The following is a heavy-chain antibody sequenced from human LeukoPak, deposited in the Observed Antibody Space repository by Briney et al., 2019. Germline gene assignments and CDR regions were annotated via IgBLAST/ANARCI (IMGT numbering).Heavy chain of an antibody. CDR2: IYYSGST. CDR1: GVSISRYH. J-gene: IGHJ3*02. CDR3: ASDITGTTKYAFDI. Sequence: SETLSLTCTVSGVSISRYHWSWIRQPPGKGLEWIGYIYYSGSTNYNPSLKSRVTISVDTSKNQFSLKLSSVTAADTAIYYCASDITGTTKYAFDIWGQGTMVTVSS. D-gene: IGHD1-14*01. V-gene: IGHV4-59*08.